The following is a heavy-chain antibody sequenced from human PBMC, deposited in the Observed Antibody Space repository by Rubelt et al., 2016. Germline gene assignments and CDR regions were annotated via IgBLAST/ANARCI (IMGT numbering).Heavy chain of an antibody. V-gene: IGHV1-3*01. CDR3: ATFPHGSY. CDR1: A. Sequence: AMHWVRQAPGQRLEWMGWINAGNGNTKYSQKFQGRVTMTEDTSTDTAYMELSSLRSEDTAAYYCATFPHGSYWGQGTLVTVSS. D-gene: IGHD1-26*01. J-gene: IGHJ4*02. CDR2: INAGNGNT.